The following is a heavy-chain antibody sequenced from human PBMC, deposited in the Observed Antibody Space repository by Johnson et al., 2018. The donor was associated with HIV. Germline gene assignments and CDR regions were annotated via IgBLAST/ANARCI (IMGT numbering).Heavy chain of an antibody. Sequence: QMQLVESGGGVVQPGRSLRLSCAASGFTFSDCAMSWVRQGPGKGLVWVSRINSDGSTTSYADSVKGRFTISRDNSKNTLYLQMNSLRAEDTAVYYCARAGAVGFDAFDIWGQGTMVTVSS. V-gene: IGHV3-NL1*01. J-gene: IGHJ3*02. D-gene: IGHD6-19*01. CDR3: ARAGAVGFDAFDI. CDR1: GFTFSDCA. CDR2: INSDGSTT.